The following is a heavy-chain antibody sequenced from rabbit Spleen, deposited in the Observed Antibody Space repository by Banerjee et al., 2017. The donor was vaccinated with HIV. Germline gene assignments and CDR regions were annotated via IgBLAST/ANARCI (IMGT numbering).Heavy chain of an antibody. Sequence: QSLEESGGDLVKPGASLTLTCTASGFSFSNRYWICWVRQAPGKGLEWIACIDTGSSGSTYYTSWAKGRFTISKTSSTTVTLQMTSLIAADTATYFCARSYYTYGYAGYAYAKGAFDPWGPGTLVTVS. CDR2: IDTGSSGST. D-gene: IGHD6-1*01. V-gene: IGHV1S40*01. J-gene: IGHJ2*01. CDR3: ARSYYTYGYAGYAYAKGAFDP. CDR1: GFSFSNRYW.